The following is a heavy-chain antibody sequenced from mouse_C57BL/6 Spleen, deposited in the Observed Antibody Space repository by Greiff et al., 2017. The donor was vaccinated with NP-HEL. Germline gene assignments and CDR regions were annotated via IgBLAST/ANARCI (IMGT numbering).Heavy chain of an antibody. CDR2: IFPGSGST. CDR1: GYTFTDYY. CDR3: AREGGIITNYYAMDY. D-gene: IGHD2-12*01. J-gene: IGHJ4*01. V-gene: IGHV1-75*01. Sequence: VQLQQSGPELVKPGASVKISCKASGYTFTDYYINWVKQRPGQGLEWIGWIFPGSGSTYYNEKFKGKATLTVDKSSSTAYMLLSSLTSEDSAVYFCAREGGIITNYYAMDYWGQGTSVTVSS.